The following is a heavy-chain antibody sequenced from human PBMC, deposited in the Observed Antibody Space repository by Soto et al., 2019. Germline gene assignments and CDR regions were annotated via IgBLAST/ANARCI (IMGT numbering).Heavy chain of an antibody. J-gene: IGHJ4*02. CDR3: ARAASRPDY. CDR1: GYTFTIYY. CDR2: INPSGGST. Sequence: ASVKVSCKASGYTFTIYYMHWVRKAPGQGLEWMGIINPSGGSTSYAQKFQGRVTMTRDTSTSTVYMELSSLRSDDTAVYYCARAASRPDYWGQGTQVTVSS. V-gene: IGHV1-46*01.